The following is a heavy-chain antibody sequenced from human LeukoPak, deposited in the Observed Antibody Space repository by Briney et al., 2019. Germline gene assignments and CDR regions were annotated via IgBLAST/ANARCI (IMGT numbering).Heavy chain of an antibody. J-gene: IGHJ4*02. V-gene: IGHV3-30*04. CDR1: GFTFSTYA. Sequence: GGSLRLSCVASGFTFSTYALHWVRQGPGKGLEWVAVISYDGSNTYYADSVMGRFTISRDNAKNSLYLQMNSLRAEDTAVYYCARVSLGYCSGGSCYSDYWGQGTLVTVSS. CDR2: ISYDGSNT. CDR3: ARVSLGYCSGGSCYSDY. D-gene: IGHD2-15*01.